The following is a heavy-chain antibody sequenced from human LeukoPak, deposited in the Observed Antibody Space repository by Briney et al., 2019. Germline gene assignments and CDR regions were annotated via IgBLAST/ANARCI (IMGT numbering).Heavy chain of an antibody. J-gene: IGHJ3*02. D-gene: IGHD4-17*01. Sequence: TLSLTCTVSGGSISSGGYYWSWIRQHPGKGLEWIGYIYYSGSTYYNPSLKSRVTISVDTSKNQFSLKLSSVTAADTAVHYCARDPGSPVTPGAFDIWGQGTMVTVSP. CDR2: IYYSGST. V-gene: IGHV4-31*03. CDR1: GGSISSGGYY. CDR3: ARDPGSPVTPGAFDI.